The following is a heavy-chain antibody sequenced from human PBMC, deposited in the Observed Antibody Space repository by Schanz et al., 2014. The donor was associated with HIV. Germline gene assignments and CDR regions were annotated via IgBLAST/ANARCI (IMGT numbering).Heavy chain of an antibody. CDR1: GFSFSSYG. Sequence: VQLVESGGGVVQPGTSLRLSCAASGFSFSSYGMHWVRQAPGKGLEWVSSISSSGSFTYYGDSVKGRFTISRDNAKNSLFMQMNSRRADDTAVYYCARTSRIVIPDRDPRLSYLYGMDVWGQGTTVTVSS. V-gene: IGHV3-21*02. CDR2: ISSSGSFT. J-gene: IGHJ6*02. D-gene: IGHD1-26*01. CDR3: ARTSRIVIPDRDPRLSYLYGMDV.